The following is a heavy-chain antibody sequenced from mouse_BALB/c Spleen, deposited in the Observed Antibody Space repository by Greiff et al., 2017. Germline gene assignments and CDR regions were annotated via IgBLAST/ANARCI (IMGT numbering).Heavy chain of an antibody. J-gene: IGHJ2*01. Sequence: VQLQESGPGLVAPSQSLSITCTVSGFSLTSYGVHWVRQPPGKGLEWLGVIWAGGSTNYNSALMSRLSISKDNSKSQVFLKMNSLQTDDTAMYYYARYRYDGYYFDYWGQGTTLTVSS. CDR3: ARYRYDGYYFDY. CDR2: IWAGGST. CDR1: GFSLTSYG. V-gene: IGHV2-9*02. D-gene: IGHD2-14*01.